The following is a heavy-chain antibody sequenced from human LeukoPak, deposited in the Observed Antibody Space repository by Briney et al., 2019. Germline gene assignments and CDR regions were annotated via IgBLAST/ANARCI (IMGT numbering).Heavy chain of an antibody. CDR1: GYHFTSVG. V-gene: IGHV1-18*01. CDR2: ISPYNGNT. J-gene: IGHJ4*02. CDR3: ARAGPGSGWYFDY. D-gene: IGHD6-19*01. Sequence: VASVKVSCKASGYHFTSVGVTWVRRAPGQGLEWMGWISPYNGNTRYAQKFQGRVAMTTDTSTTTAYMELRGLRFNDTAVYYCARAGPGSGWYFDYWGQGTLVTVSS.